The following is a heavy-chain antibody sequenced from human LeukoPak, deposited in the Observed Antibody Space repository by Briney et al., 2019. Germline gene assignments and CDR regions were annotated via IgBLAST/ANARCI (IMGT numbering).Heavy chain of an antibody. CDR1: GGSISSSSYY. Sequence: SETLSLTCTVSGGSISSSSYYWGWIRQPPGKGLEWIGSIYYSGSTYYNPSLKSRVTISVDTSKNQFSLKLSSVTAADTAVCYCSEGSLPAYWGQGTLVTVSS. V-gene: IGHV4-39*01. D-gene: IGHD6-13*01. CDR3: SEGSLPAY. J-gene: IGHJ4*02. CDR2: IYYSGST.